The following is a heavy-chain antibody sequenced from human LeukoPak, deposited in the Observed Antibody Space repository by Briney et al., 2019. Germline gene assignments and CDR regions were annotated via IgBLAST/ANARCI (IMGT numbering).Heavy chain of an antibody. Sequence: GESLKISCKGSGYIFTTYWIGWVRQMPGKGLEWLGIIYPGDSDTRYSPSFQGQVTISADKSISTAYLQWSSLKASDTAMYCCARGPGAVGTVDFDYWGQGTLVTVSS. CDR1: GYIFTTYW. D-gene: IGHD3/OR15-3a*01. V-gene: IGHV5-51*01. CDR2: IYPGDSDT. J-gene: IGHJ4*02. CDR3: ARGPGAVGTVDFDY.